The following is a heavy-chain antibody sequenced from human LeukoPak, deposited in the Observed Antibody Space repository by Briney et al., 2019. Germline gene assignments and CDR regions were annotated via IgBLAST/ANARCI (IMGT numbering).Heavy chain of an antibody. Sequence: PGGSMRLSCAASGFTFTGYAMSGSPQAPGKGLRWSSANSGSGSTYYADSVKGRFPISRDNSKNTGYLQMNSLRAEDTAVYYCVKGGQDCSPTTCYYDWGQGALVTVSS. CDR1: GFTFTGYA. D-gene: IGHD2-2*01. CDR3: VKGGQDCSPTTCYYD. CDR2: NSGSGST. V-gene: IGHV3-23*01. J-gene: IGHJ4*02.